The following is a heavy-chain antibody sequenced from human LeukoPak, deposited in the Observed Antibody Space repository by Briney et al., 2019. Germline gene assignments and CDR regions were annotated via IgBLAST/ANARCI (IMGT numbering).Heavy chain of an antibody. CDR3: VKGYCSSISCSLIDY. Sequence: GGSLRLSCSASGFTLSRYGMHWVRQAPGKGLEYVSGISSNGGSTNYADSVKGRFTIPRDNSKNTLHLQMSSLRAEDTAVYYCVKGYCSSISCSLIDYGGQGTLVTVSS. CDR1: GFTLSRYG. D-gene: IGHD2-2*01. CDR2: ISSNGGST. J-gene: IGHJ4*02. V-gene: IGHV3-64D*06.